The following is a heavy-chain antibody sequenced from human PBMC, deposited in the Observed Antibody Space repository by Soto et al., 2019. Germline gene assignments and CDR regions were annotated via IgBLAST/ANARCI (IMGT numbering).Heavy chain of an antibody. Sequence: PGVSLRLSCAASGFTSSRNYMSWVRQPPGKGLEWVSVIYSSGSTDYADSVRGRFSISRDNSKSTVFLQMNTLRAEDTAVYYCARARDGYNFLYEPTWGQGTLVTVSS. V-gene: IGHV3-53*01. D-gene: IGHD5-12*01. J-gene: IGHJ1*01. CDR2: IYSSGST. CDR3: ARARDGYNFLYEPT. CDR1: GFTSSRNY.